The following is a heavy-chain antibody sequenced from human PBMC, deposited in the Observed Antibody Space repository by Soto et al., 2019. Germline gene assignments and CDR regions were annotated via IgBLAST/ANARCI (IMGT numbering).Heavy chain of an antibody. CDR3: ARAGAATLSDY. D-gene: IGHD2-15*01. Sequence: SETLSLTCTVSGASISSGGYWSWIRQHPGKGLEWIGYIYYSGRTYYNPSLNSRVTISVDTSKNQFSLKLSSVTAADTAMYYCARAGAATLSDYWGQGTLVTVSS. CDR1: GASISSGGY. J-gene: IGHJ4*02. CDR2: IYYSGRT. V-gene: IGHV4-31*03.